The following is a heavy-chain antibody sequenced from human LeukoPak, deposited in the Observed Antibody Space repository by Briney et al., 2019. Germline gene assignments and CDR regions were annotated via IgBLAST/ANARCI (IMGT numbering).Heavy chain of an antibody. CDR2: VYYSGGT. J-gene: IGHJ4*02. CDR3: ARAWTSAGRFDF. D-gene: IGHD6-13*01. V-gene: IGHV4-30-4*01. CDR1: GDSISDGDYY. Sequence: SQTLSLTCTVSGDSISDGDYYWSWIRQPPGKGLEWLGYVYYSGGTYYNPSLKSRLTISVDTSRNQFSLKLSSVTAADTAVYYCARAWTSAGRFDFWGQGTLVPVSS.